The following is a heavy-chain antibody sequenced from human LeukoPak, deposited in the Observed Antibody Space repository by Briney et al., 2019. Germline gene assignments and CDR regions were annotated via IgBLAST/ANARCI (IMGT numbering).Heavy chain of an antibody. Sequence: PGGSLRLSCAASGFTFSSYEMNWVRQAPGKGLEWVAFIRYDGSNKYCADSVKGRFTISRDNSKNTLYLQMNSLRAEDTAVYYCANGITMVRGVIPFDYWGQGTLVTVSS. CDR3: ANGITMVRGVIPFDY. D-gene: IGHD3-10*01. CDR2: IRYDGSNK. CDR1: GFTFSSYE. J-gene: IGHJ4*02. V-gene: IGHV3-30*02.